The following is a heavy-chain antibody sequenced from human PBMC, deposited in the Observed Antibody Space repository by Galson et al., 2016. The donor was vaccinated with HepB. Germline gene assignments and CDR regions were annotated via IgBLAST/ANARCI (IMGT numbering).Heavy chain of an antibody. Sequence: SLRLSCAASGFSFSDYAIHWVRQAPGKGPEWLSIISYGYSIYYADSVKGRFTISRDNSKNKEYLHMNNLRREDTALYYCARDWGSSGWYNWFDPWGQGTLVTVSS. V-gene: IGHV3-30*04. D-gene: IGHD6-19*01. CDR3: ARDWGSSGWYNWFDP. J-gene: IGHJ5*02. CDR2: ISYGYSI. CDR1: GFSFSDYA.